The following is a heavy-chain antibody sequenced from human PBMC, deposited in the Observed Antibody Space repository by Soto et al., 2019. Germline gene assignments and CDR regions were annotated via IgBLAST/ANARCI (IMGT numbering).Heavy chain of an antibody. CDR1: GITVSSSY. Sequence: EVQLVETGGGLIQPGGSLRLSCEVSGITVSSSYMSWVRQAPGKGLEWVAVIYGGGDTYYADSVKGRFTISRDNFNNNLYLQMSRLRVEDTARYFCVRERAAYWFDPWGQGTLVTVSS. CDR2: IYGGGDT. CDR3: VRERAAYWFDP. V-gene: IGHV3-53*02. J-gene: IGHJ5*02.